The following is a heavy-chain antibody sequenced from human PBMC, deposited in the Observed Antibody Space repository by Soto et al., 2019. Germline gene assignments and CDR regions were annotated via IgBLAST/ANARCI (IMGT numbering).Heavy chain of an antibody. CDR1: GFTFSSYG. CDR2: IWYDGSNK. Sequence: PGGSLILSCAASGFTFSSYGMHWVRQAPGKGLEWVAIIWYDGSNKYYADSVKGRFTISRDNSKNTLYLQMNSLRAEDTAVYYCASGVLYCISTSCPPTGYYYGMDVWGQGTTVTVSS. J-gene: IGHJ6*02. D-gene: IGHD2-2*01. CDR3: ASGVLYCISTSCPPTGYYYGMDV. V-gene: IGHV3-33*01.